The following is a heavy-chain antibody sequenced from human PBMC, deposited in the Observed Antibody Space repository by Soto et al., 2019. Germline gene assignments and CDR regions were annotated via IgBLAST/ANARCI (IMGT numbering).Heavy chain of an antibody. CDR2: ISYDGSNK. CDR1: GFTFSSYG. J-gene: IGHJ4*02. D-gene: IGHD2-2*01. V-gene: IGHV3-30*18. Sequence: GGSLRLSCAASGFTFSSYGMHWVRQAPGKGLEWVAVISYDGSNKYYADSVKGRFTISRDNSKNTLYLQMNSLRAEDTAVYYCAKVVACSSTSCYQYYFDYWGQGTLVTVSS. CDR3: AKVVACSSTSCYQYYFDY.